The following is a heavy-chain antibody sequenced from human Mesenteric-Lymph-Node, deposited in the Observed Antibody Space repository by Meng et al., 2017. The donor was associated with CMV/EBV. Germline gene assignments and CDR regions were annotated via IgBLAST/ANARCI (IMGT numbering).Heavy chain of an antibody. D-gene: IGHD2-15*01. J-gene: IGHJ4*02. Sequence: GESLKISCAASGFTFSSYGMHWVRQAPGKGLEWVAVIWYDGSNKYYADSVKGRFTISRDNSKNTLYLQMNSLRAEDTAVYYCARGIVVVVAAAGFDYWGQGTLVTVSS. CDR2: IWYDGSNK. V-gene: IGHV3-33*01. CDR3: ARGIVVVVAAAGFDY. CDR1: GFTFSSYG.